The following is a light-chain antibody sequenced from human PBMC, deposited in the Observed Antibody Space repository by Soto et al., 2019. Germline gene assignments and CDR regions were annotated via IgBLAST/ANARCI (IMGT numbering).Light chain of an antibody. CDR1: SSNIGRSS. CDR3: SAWDDSLNGLYV. Sequence: VLTQSPSASVTPGQMVTISCSGSSSNIGRSSVNWYQHLPGTAPKLLIYSNDRRPSGVPERFSGSKSGTSASLAISGLQSEDEADYYRSAWDDSLNGLYVFGTGTNVTVL. V-gene: IGLV1-44*01. CDR2: SND. J-gene: IGLJ1*01.